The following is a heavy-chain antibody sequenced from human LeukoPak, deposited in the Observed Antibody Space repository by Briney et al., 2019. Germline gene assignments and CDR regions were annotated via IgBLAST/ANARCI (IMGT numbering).Heavy chain of an antibody. CDR1: GYTFTTYW. Sequence: GESLNISCKGSGYTFTTYWIASVRQMPGKGLEWMGIIYPGDYDTRYSPSFQGQVTISADKSISTAYLQWSKLKASDTAMYYCARNYGSGNYYTRSDYGGQGTLVTVSS. CDR3: ARNYGSGNYYTRSDY. J-gene: IGHJ4*02. CDR2: IYPGDYDT. V-gene: IGHV5-51*01. D-gene: IGHD3-10*01.